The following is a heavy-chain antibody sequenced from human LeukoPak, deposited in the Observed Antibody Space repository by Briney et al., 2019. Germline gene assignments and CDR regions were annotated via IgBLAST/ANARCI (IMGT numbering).Heavy chain of an antibody. CDR1: GYSISSGYY. J-gene: IGHJ4*02. V-gene: IGHV4-38-2*02. CDR2: IYHSGST. D-gene: IGHD4-17*01. CDR3: STVNY. Sequence: SETLSLTCTVSGYSISSGYYWGWIRQPPGKGLEWIGSIYHSGSTYYNPSLKSRVTISVDTSKNQFSLKLSSVTAADTAVYYCSTVNYWGQGTLVTVSS.